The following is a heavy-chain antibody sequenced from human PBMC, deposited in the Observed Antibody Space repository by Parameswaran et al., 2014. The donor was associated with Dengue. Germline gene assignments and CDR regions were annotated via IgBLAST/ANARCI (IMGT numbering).Heavy chain of an antibody. CDR3: ARQLELLKSYYYGLDV. CDR2: INPNSGAT. D-gene: IGHD1-7*01. Sequence: WVRQAPGQGLEWMGWINPNSGATNYAQKFQGRVTMTRDTSISTAYMEVRRLRSDDTAVFYCARQLELLKSYYYGLDVWGQGTTVTVSS. J-gene: IGHJ6*02. V-gene: IGHV1-2*02.